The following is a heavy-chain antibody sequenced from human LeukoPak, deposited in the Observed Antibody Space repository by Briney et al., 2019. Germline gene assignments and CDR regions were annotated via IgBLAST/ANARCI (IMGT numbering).Heavy chain of an antibody. CDR1: GYTFTSYG. J-gene: IGHJ3*01. CDR2: ISTYNGNT. V-gene: IGHV1-18*01. D-gene: IGHD1-1*01. CDR3: ARLAGNGARAFDV. Sequence: GASVKVSCKASGYTFTSYGLIWVRQAPGQGLEWMGWISTYNGNTNYVQKLQGRVTMTTDTSTSTAYMELRSLRSDDPAVYYWARLAGNGARAFDVWGQGTVVTVSS.